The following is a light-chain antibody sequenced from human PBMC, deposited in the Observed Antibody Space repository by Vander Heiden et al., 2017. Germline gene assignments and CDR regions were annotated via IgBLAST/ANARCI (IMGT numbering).Light chain of an antibody. Sequence: EIVLTQSPATLSLSPGERATLSCRASQSVSSYLAWYQQKPGQAPRLLIYDASNRATGIPARFSGSGSGTDFTPTISSLEPEDFAVYYCQQRSNWPPRTFGPGTKVEIK. V-gene: IGKV3-11*01. CDR3: QQRSNWPPRT. J-gene: IGKJ1*01. CDR2: DAS. CDR1: QSVSSY.